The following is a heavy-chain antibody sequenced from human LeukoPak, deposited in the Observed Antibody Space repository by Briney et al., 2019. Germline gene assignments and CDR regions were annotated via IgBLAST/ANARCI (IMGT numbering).Heavy chain of an antibody. CDR3: ARGRWLQFSD. CDR1: GGSISTYH. D-gene: IGHD5-24*01. V-gene: IGHV4-59*01. Sequence: PSAILSLTCTVSGGSISTYHWSWIRQPPGKGLEWIGYIYFTGSTNYNPSLKSRVTISLDTSKNQFSLKLSSVTAADTAIYYCARGRWLQFSDWGPGTLVTVSS. CDR2: IYFTGST. J-gene: IGHJ4*02.